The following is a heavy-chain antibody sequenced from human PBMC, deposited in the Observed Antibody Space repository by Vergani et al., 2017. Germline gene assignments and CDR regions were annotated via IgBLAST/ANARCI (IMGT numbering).Heavy chain of an antibody. D-gene: IGHD2-15*01. CDR1: GGSFSGYY. CDR3: AGGDRYCSGGSCYSEAFDI. Sequence: QVQLQQWGAGLLKPSETLSLTCAVYGGSFSGYYWSWIRQPPGKGLEWIGEINHSGSTNYNPSLKSRVTISVDTSKNQFSLKLSSVTAADTAVYYCAGGDRYCSGGSCYSEAFDIWGQGTMVTVSS. CDR2: INHSGST. V-gene: IGHV4-34*01. J-gene: IGHJ3*02.